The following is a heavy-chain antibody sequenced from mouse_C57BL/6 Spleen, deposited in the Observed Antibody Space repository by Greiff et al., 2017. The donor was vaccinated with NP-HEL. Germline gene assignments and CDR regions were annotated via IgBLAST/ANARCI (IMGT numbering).Heavy chain of an antibody. J-gene: IGHJ4*01. CDR1: GYAFSSYW. Sequence: VKLVESGAELVKPGASVKISCKASGYAFSSYWMNWVKQRPGKGLEWIGQIYPGDGDTNYNGKFKGKATLTADKSSSTAYMQLSSLTSEDSAVYFCARCPLYYYAMDYWGQGTSVTVSS. CDR2: IYPGDGDT. CDR3: ARCPLYYYAMDY. V-gene: IGHV1-80*01.